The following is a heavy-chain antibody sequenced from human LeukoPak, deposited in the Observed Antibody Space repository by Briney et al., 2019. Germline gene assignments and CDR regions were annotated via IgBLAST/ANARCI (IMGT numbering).Heavy chain of an antibody. V-gene: IGHV3-64*01. J-gene: IGHJ4*02. CDR1: GFTFSSYA. Sequence: GGSLRLSCAASGFTFSSYAMHWVRQAPGKGLEYVSAISSNGGSTYYASSVKGRFTISRDNSKNTLYLQMGSLRTEDMAVYYCARVAARVSLDYWGQGTLVTVSS. CDR3: ARVAARVSLDY. D-gene: IGHD2-15*01. CDR2: ISSNGGST.